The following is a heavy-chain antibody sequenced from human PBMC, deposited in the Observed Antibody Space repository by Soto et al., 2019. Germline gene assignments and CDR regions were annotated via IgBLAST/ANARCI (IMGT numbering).Heavy chain of an antibody. D-gene: IGHD6-19*01. CDR2: IYPADSDI. CDR3: ALSGAYSNGWHADY. J-gene: IGHJ4*02. Sequence: PGESLKISCQGSGYYFTIYWIAWVRQMPGKGLEWMGIIYPADSDIRYNPSFQGQVTISADKSISTAYLQWSSLKASDTAMYYCALSGAYSNGWHADYWGQGTLVTVSS. CDR1: GYYFTIYW. V-gene: IGHV5-51*01.